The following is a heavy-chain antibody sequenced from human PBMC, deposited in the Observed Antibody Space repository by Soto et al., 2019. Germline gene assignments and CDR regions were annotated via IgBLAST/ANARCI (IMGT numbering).Heavy chain of an antibody. V-gene: IGHV5-51*01. D-gene: IGHD6-13*01. Sequence: GESLKISCQCSGYTFSNFWIAWVRQLPGKGLEWMGIIYPGDYESRYSPSFHGKVTISADRSIGTAYLQWSSLEASDSAFYFCARSPRSSPYFDYWGQGALVTVSS. CDR1: GYTFSNFW. CDR2: IYPGDYES. CDR3: ARSPRSSPYFDY. J-gene: IGHJ4*02.